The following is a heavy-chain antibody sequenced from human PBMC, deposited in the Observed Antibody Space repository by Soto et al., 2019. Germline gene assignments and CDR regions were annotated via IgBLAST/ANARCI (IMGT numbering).Heavy chain of an antibody. J-gene: IGHJ4*02. CDR1: GDXVSSNSGA. CDR3: ASQDTVAGSRFDY. Sequence: PXQXLSLTCAISGDXVSSNSGAWNWIRQSPSRGLEWLGSTYYRSKWYNDYAVSVKSRITINPDTSKKQFSLQLNSVTPEDTAVYYCASQDTVAGSRFDYWGQGTLGTVSS. CDR2: TYYRSKWYN. V-gene: IGHV6-1*01. D-gene: IGHD6-19*01.